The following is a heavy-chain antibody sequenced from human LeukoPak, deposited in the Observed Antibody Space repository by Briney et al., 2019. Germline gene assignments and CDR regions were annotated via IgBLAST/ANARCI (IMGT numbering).Heavy chain of an antibody. V-gene: IGHV3-21*01. CDR1: GFTFSSYS. Sequence: GGSLRLSCAASGFTFSSYSMNWVRQAPGKGLGWVSSISSSSSYIYYADSVKGRFTISRDNAKNSLYLQMNSLRAEDTAVYYCARDSSGWSVNFDYWGQGTLVTVSS. J-gene: IGHJ4*02. CDR3: ARDSSGWSVNFDY. D-gene: IGHD6-19*01. CDR2: ISSSSSYI.